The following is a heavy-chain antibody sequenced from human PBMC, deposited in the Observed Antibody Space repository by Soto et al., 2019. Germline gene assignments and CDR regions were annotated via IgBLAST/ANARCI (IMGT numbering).Heavy chain of an antibody. V-gene: IGHV3-30*18. CDR3: AKDWSHGFDP. Sequence: GGSLRLSCAASGFTFSSYGMHWVRQAPGKGLEWVAVISYDGSNKYYADSVKGRFTISRDNSKNTLYLQMNSLRAEDTAVYYCAKDWSHGFDPWGQGTLVTVSS. J-gene: IGHJ5*02. CDR1: GFTFSSYG. CDR2: ISYDGSNK.